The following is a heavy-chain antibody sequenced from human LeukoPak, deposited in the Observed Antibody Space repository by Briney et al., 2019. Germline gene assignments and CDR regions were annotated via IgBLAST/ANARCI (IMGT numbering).Heavy chain of an antibody. CDR1: GGSISSGGYY. Sequence: PSQTLSLTCTVSGGSISSGGYYWSWIRQHPGKGLEWIGYFYYSGSTYYNPSLKSRVTISVDTSKNQFSLKLSSVTAADTAVYYCARGGYSRGHYFDYWGQGTLVTVSS. J-gene: IGHJ4*02. D-gene: IGHD6-13*01. CDR3: ARGGYSRGHYFDY. CDR2: FYYSGST. V-gene: IGHV4-31*03.